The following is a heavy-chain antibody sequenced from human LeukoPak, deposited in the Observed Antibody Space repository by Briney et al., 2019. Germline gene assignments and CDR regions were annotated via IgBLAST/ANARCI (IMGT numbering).Heavy chain of an antibody. J-gene: IGHJ4*02. CDR2: ISYDGSNK. V-gene: IGHV3-30*04. Sequence: GRSLRLSCAASGFTFSSYAMHWVRQAPAKGLEWVAVISYDGSNKYYADSVKGRFTISRDNSKNTLYLQMNSLRAEDTAVYYCARGGGLDYWGQGTLVTVSS. D-gene: IGHD3-16*01. CDR1: GFTFSSYA. CDR3: ARGGGLDY.